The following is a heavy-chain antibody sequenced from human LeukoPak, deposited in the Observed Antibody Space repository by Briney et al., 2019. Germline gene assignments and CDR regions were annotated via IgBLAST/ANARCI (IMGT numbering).Heavy chain of an antibody. V-gene: IGHV3-21*01. J-gene: IGHJ4*02. CDR3: ARGSLNYFDY. CDR2: ISSSGSHI. CDR1: GFTFSSYS. Sequence: PGGSLRLSCAASGFTFSSYSMNWVRQAPGKGLEWVSSISSSGSHIYYADSVKGRFTIPRDNAKNSLYLQMNSLRAEDTAVYYCARGSLNYFDYWGQGTLVTVSS.